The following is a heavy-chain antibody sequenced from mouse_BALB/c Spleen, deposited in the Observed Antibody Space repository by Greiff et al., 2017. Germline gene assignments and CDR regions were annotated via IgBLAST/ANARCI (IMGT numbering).Heavy chain of an antibody. CDR1: GFTFSSYG. CDR3: ARLGEYDYDVLAY. V-gene: IGHV5-6*01. CDR2: ISSGGSYT. D-gene: IGHD2-4*01. J-gene: IGHJ3*01. Sequence: EVQRVESGGDLVKPGGSLKLSCAASGFTFSSYGMSWVRQTPDKRLEWVATISSGGSYTYYPDSVKGRFTISRDNAKNTLYLQMSSLKSEDTAMYYCARLGEYDYDVLAYGGQGTLVTVSA.